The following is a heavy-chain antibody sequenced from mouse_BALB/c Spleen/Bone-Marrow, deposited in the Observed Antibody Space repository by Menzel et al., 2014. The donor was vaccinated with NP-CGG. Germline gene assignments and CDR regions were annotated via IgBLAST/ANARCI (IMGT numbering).Heavy chain of an antibody. D-gene: IGHD3-2*02. Sequence: SGPELVKPGASVKISCKTFGYTFTDSTINWVKQSHGKSLEWIGGINPNNGTTGYNQKFKGKATLTVDKSSSTAYMELRSLTSDDSAVYYCARGGCGPAWIAYWGQGTLVTVSA. J-gene: IGHJ3*01. CDR2: INPNNGTT. CDR1: GYTFTDST. V-gene: IGHV1-18*01. CDR3: ARGGCGPAWIAY.